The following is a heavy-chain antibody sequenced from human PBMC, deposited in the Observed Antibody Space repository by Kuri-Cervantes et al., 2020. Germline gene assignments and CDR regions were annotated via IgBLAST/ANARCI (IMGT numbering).Heavy chain of an antibody. CDR1: GGSISSYY. D-gene: IGHD3-22*01. Sequence: SETLSLTCTVSGGSISSYYWSWIRQPPGKGLEWIGYIYYSGSTNYNPSLKSRVTISVDTSKNQFSLKLSSVTAADTAVYYCAGSSGYYFDYWGPGTLVTVSS. V-gene: IGHV4-59*01. CDR3: AGSSGYYFDY. CDR2: IYYSGST. J-gene: IGHJ4*02.